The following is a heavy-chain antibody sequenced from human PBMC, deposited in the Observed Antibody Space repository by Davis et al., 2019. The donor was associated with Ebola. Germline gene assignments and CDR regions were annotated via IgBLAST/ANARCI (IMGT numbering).Heavy chain of an antibody. Sequence: GESLKISCQGSGYSFTSYWISWVRQMPGKGLEWMGRIDPSDSYTNYSPSFQGHVTISADKSISTAYLQWSSLKASDTAMYYCARHPREVEPPRRGNWFDPWGQGTLVTVSS. V-gene: IGHV5-10-1*01. J-gene: IGHJ5*02. CDR3: ARHPREVEPPRRGNWFDP. CDR1: GYSFTSYW. CDR2: IDPSDSYT. D-gene: IGHD3-10*01.